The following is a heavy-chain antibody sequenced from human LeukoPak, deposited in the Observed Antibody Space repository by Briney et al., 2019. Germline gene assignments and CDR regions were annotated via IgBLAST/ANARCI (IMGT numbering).Heavy chain of an antibody. Sequence: GGSLRLSCAASGFTFSDYYMSWIRQAPGKGLEWVSYISSSGSTIYYADSAKGRFTISRDNAKNSLYLQMNSLRAEDTAVYYCASTKDHGYFDYWGQGTLVTVSS. V-gene: IGHV3-11*01. CDR2: ISSSGSTI. D-gene: IGHD2-15*01. CDR1: GFTFSDYY. CDR3: ASTKDHGYFDY. J-gene: IGHJ4*02.